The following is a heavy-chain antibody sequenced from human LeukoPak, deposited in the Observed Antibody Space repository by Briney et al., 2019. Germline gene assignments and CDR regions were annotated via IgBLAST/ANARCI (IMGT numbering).Heavy chain of an antibody. CDR3: ARVREGSHRSGSYPLNYYYYYMDV. CDR1: GDSVSSNSAA. CDR2: TYYRSKWYN. D-gene: IGHD1-26*01. Sequence: SQTLSLTCAISGDSVSSNSAAWNWIRQSPSRGLEWLGRTYYRSKWYNDYAVSVKSRITINPDTSKNQFSLQLNSVTPEDTAVYYCARVREGSHRSGSYPLNYYYYYMDVWGKGTTVTVSS. J-gene: IGHJ6*03. V-gene: IGHV6-1*01.